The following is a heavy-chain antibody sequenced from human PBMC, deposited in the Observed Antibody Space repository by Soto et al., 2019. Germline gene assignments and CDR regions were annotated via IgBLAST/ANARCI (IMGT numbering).Heavy chain of an antibody. J-gene: IGHJ6*02. CDR3: ARALITMIVVVTDYGMDV. CDR1: GYTFTGYY. D-gene: IGHD3-22*01. Sequence: ASVKVSCKASGYTFTGYYMHWVRQAPGQGLEWMGWINADNGNTKYSQKFQGRVTITRDTSASTAYMELSSLRSEDTAVYYCARALITMIVVVTDYGMDVWGQGTTVTVSS. CDR2: INADNGNT. V-gene: IGHV1-3*01.